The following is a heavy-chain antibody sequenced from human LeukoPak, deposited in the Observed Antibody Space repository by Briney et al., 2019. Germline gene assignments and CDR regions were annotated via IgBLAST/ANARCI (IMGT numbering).Heavy chain of an antibody. J-gene: IGHJ4*02. CDR1: GDSVSSNSAA. D-gene: IGHD3-22*01. CDR2: TYYRSKWYN. CDR3: ARSEGPHYDSSGYYYGLFDY. V-gene: IGHV6-1*01. Sequence: SQTLSLTCAISGDSVSSNSAAWNWIRQSPSRGLEWLGRTYYRSKWYNDYAVSVKSRITINPDTSKNQFSLQLNSVTPEDTAVYYCARSEGPHYDSSGYYYGLFDYWGQGTQVTVSS.